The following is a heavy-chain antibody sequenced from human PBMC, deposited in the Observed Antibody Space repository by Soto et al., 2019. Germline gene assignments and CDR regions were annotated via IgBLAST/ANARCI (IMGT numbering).Heavy chain of an antibody. V-gene: IGHV3-48*02. Sequence: PGWSLRLACAASVFTCSSYSMNWVRQAPGKGLEWISYISTTSSSIYYADSVKGRFTISRDNAKNSLFLQMNSLRDEDTAVYYCARKGVAFDYWGQGALVTVSS. CDR1: VFTCSSYS. D-gene: IGHD3-3*01. J-gene: IGHJ4*02. CDR2: ISTTSSSI. CDR3: ARKGVAFDY.